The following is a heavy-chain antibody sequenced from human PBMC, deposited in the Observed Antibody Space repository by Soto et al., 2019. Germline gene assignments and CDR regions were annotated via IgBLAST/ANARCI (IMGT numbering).Heavy chain of an antibody. CDR3: ARGRYCLTGRCFPNWFDS. D-gene: IGHD2-15*01. CDR2: IYKSTTT. Sequence: TLSLTCSVSGDSISTVDYFWAWIRQPPGQALEYIGYIYKSTTTYYNPSFESRVAISLDTSKSQFSLNVTSVTAADTAVYFCARGRYCLTGRCFPNWFDSWGQGTLVTVSS. J-gene: IGHJ5*01. CDR1: GDSISTVDYF. V-gene: IGHV4-30-4*01.